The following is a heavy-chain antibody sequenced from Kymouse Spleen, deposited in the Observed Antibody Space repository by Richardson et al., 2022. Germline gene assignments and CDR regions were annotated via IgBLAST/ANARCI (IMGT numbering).Heavy chain of an antibody. V-gene: IGHV3-21*03. D-gene: IGHD3-10*01. Sequence: EVQLVESGGGLVKPGGSLRLSCAASGFTFSSYSMNWVRQAPGKGLEWVSSISSSSSYIYYADSVKGRFTISRDNAKNSLYLQMNSLRAEDTAVYYCARLLWFGESLYYGMDVWGQGTTVTVSS. CDR3: ARLLWFGESLYYGMDV. CDR1: GFTFSSYS. CDR2: ISSSSSYI. J-gene: IGHJ6*02.